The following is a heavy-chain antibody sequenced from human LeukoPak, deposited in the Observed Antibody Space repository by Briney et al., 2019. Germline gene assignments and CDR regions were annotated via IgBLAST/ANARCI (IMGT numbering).Heavy chain of an antibody. CDR3: ARLRPNNYYYDSSGYFDY. CDR2: IYYSGST. J-gene: IGHJ4*02. CDR1: GGSISSYY. D-gene: IGHD3-22*01. V-gene: IGHV4-59*08. Sequence: SETLSLTCTASGGSISSYYWSWIRQPPGKGLEWIGYIYYSGSTYYNPSLKSRVTISVDTSKNQFSLKLSSVTAADTAVYYCARLRPNNYYYDSSGYFDYWGQGTLVTVSS.